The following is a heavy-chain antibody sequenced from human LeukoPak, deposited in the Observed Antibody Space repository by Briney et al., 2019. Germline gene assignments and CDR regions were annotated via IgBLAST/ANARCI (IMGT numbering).Heavy chain of an antibody. CDR3: ATSLAAAGSYYYYGMDV. Sequence: SETLSLTCTVSGGSISSYYWSWIRQPPGKGLGWIGYIYYSGSTNYNPSLKSQVTISVDTSKNQFSLKLSSVTAADTAVYYCATSLAAAGSYYYYGMDVWGQGTTVTVSS. D-gene: IGHD6-13*01. CDR2: IYYSGST. J-gene: IGHJ6*02. V-gene: IGHV4-59*01. CDR1: GGSISSYY.